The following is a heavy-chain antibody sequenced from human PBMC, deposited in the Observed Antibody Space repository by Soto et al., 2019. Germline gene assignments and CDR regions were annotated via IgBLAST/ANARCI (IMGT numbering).Heavy chain of an antibody. CDR1: GYHFTAYG. CDR3: ASHLSSIAAGRYDY. CDR2: VSTNNADT. Sequence: ASVKVSCKTSGYHFTAYGLAWLRQAPGQRPEWMGWVSTNNADTNYAEKFQGRVTMTTDKSTTTTYMELRSLRSDDTAVYYCASHLSSIAAGRYDYWGQGTLVTVSS. J-gene: IGHJ4*02. V-gene: IGHV1-18*01. D-gene: IGHD6-6*01.